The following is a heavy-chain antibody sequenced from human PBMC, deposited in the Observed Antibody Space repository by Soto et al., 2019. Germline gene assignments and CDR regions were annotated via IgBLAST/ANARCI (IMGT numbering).Heavy chain of an antibody. CDR3: AHSSSRSGPYYMDV. J-gene: IGHJ6*03. CDR1: GFSLSTTGVG. CDR2: IYWDDDK. V-gene: IGHV2-5*02. Sequence: QITLKESGPTLVQPTRTLTLTCTFSGFSLSTTGVGVAWIRQPPGKALEWLALIYWDDDKRYSPSLESRLTLTKDTSKNQVVLTMTNMDPVDTATYFCAHSSSRSGPYYMDVWGKGTTVAVSS. D-gene: IGHD6-25*01.